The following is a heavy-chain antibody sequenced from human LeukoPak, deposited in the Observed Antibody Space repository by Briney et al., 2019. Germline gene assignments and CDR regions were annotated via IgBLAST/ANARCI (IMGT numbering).Heavy chain of an antibody. CDR1: GFTFSSYA. J-gene: IGHJ6*02. CDR3: AKYNWNDGDYYGMDV. CDR2: ISGSGGST. D-gene: IGHD1-20*01. V-gene: IGHV3-23*01. Sequence: GSLRLSCAASGFTFSSYAMSWVRQASGKGLEWVSAISGSGGSTYYADSVKGRFTISRDNSKNTLYLQMNSLRAEDTAVYYCAKYNWNDGDYYGMDVWGQGTTVTVSS.